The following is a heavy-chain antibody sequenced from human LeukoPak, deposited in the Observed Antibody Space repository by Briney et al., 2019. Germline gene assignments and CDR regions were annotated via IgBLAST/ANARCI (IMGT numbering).Heavy chain of an antibody. V-gene: IGHV4-61*01. D-gene: IGHD3-22*01. CDR1: GGSVSSGSYY. CDR3: ARESITMIVVARGQGFDP. Sequence: SETLSLTWTVSGGSVSSGSYYRSWIRQPPGKGLEWIGYIYYSGSTNYNPSLKSRVTISVDTSKNQFSLKLSSVTAADTAVYYCARESITMIVVARGQGFDPWGQGTLVTVSS. CDR2: IYYSGST. J-gene: IGHJ5*02.